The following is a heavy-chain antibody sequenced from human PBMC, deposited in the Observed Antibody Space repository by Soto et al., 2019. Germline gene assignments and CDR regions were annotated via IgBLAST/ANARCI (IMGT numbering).Heavy chain of an antibody. CDR2: ISAYNGNT. D-gene: IGHD3-10*01. J-gene: IGHJ6*02. CDR1: GYTFTSYG. Sequence: QVQLVQSGAEVKKPGASVKVSCKASGYTFTSYGITWVRQAPGQGVEWMGWISAYNGNTNYAQKLQGRVTMTPDTSTSADYRELRGLRSDDTAVYCCARDPHGSGDLPANHDGMDVWGQGTTVTVSS. V-gene: IGHV1-18*01. CDR3: ARDPHGSGDLPANHDGMDV.